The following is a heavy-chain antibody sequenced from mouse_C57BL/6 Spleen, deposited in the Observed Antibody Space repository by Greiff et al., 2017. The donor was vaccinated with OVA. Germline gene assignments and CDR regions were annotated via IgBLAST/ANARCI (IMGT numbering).Heavy chain of an antibody. CDR3: ARYYDYDDGGGFDY. CDR1: GYTFTSYN. V-gene: IGHV1-12*01. D-gene: IGHD2-4*01. J-gene: IGHJ2*01. CDR2: IYPGNGDT. Sequence: QVQLQQSGAELVRPGASVKMSCKASGYTFTSYNMHWVKQTPRQGLAWIGAIYPGNGDTSYNQKFKGKATLTVDKSSSTAYMQLSSLTSEDAAVYFCARYYDYDDGGGFDYWGQGTTLTVSS.